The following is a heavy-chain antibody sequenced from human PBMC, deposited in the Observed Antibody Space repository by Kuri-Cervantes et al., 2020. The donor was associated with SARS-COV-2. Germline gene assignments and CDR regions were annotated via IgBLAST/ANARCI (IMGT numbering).Heavy chain of an antibody. CDR3: AKAGGIEIPAATNWFDP. V-gene: IGHV3-23*01. CDR2: IGGSGGNT. CDR1: GFTFTSYW. J-gene: IGHJ5*02. Sequence: GESLKISCAASGFTFTSYWMSWVRQAPGKGLEWVSGIGGSGGNTYYADSVKGRFTISRDNSKNTLYLQMTSLSAGDTAIYYCAKAGGIEIPAATNWFDPWGRGTLVTVSS. D-gene: IGHD2-2*01.